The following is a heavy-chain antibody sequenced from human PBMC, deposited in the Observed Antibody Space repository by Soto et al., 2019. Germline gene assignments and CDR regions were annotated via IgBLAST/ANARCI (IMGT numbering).Heavy chain of an antibody. CDR3: ARDHQQCLVCGMDV. V-gene: IGHV1-18*01. CDR1: GYTFTSYG. D-gene: IGHD6-19*01. CDR2: ISAYNGNT. J-gene: IGHJ6*02. Sequence: ASVKVSCKASGYTFTSYGISWVRQAPGQGLEWMGWISAYNGNTNYAQKLQGRVTMTTDTSTSTAYMELRSLRSDDTAVYYCARDHQQCLVCGMDVWGQCTTVPVSS.